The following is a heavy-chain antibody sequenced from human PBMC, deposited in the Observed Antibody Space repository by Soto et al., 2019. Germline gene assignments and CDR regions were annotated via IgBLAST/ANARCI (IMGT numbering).Heavy chain of an antibody. Sequence: ILSCAASGFIFSSFAMTWVRQAPGKGLERVSAIVGGDGGRSFTKYYADSVKGRFTISKDNSKNMLYLEMNSLRAEDTAVYYCVKNYIQLYFGGQGTLVPVSS. V-gene: IGHV3-23*01. D-gene: IGHD5-18*01. J-gene: IGHJ4*02. CDR1: GFIFSSFA. CDR2: IVGGDGGRSFTK. CDR3: VKNYIQLYF.